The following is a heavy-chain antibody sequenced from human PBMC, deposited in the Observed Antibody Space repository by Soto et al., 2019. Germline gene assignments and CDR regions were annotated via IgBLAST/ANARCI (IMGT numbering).Heavy chain of an antibody. CDR3: AKDRMGAGVRGYFDY. D-gene: IGHD3-10*01. CDR1: GFTFSAYG. CDR2: ISSDGSNK. V-gene: IGHV3-30*18. J-gene: IGHJ4*02. Sequence: QVQLVESGGGVVQPGRSLRLSCAGSGFTFSAYGMDWVRQAPGKGLEWVAVISSDGSNKYYADSVKGRFTISRDNSKNTLYLQMNSLRAEDTAVYYCAKDRMGAGVRGYFDYWGQGTLVTVSS.